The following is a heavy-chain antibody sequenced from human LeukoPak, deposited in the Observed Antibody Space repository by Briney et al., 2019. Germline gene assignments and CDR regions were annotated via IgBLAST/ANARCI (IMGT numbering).Heavy chain of an antibody. CDR1: GLTYSSYT. D-gene: IGHD3-22*01. J-gene: IGHJ1*01. CDR3: VKADYYDTSNYYYRYFQY. CDR2: ISSNGGST. V-gene: IGHV3-64D*09. Sequence: GGSLRLSCSASGLTYSSYTMHWVRQAPGRGVEYVSAISSNGGSTYYAHSVKGRFTISRDNSKNTLYLQMSSLRAEDTAVYYCVKADYYDTSNYYYRYFQYWGQGTLVTVSS.